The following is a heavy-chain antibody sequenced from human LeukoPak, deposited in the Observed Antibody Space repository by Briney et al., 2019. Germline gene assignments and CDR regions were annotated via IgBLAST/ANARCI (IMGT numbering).Heavy chain of an antibody. V-gene: IGHV1-8*01. CDR2: MNPNSGNT. CDR1: GYTFTSYD. Sequence: GASVKVSCKASGYTFTSYDINWVRQATGQGLEWMGWMNPNSGNTGYAQKFQGRVTMTRNTYISTAYMELSSLRSEDTAVYYCARVHSQWLVLNYWGQGTLVTVSS. CDR3: ARVHSQWLVLNY. J-gene: IGHJ4*02. D-gene: IGHD6-19*01.